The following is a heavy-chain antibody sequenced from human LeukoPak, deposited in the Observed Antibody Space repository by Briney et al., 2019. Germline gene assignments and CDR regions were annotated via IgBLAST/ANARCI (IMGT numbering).Heavy chain of an antibody. CDR2: IYYSGST. CDR1: GGSISSYY. D-gene: IGHD3-3*01. Sequence: SETLSLTCTVSGGSISSYYWSWIRQPPGKGLEWIGYIYYSGSTNYNPSLKSRVTISVDTSKNQFSLKLSSVTAADTAVYYCASSPITIFGVVISYFDYWGQGTLATVSS. CDR3: ASSPITIFGVVISYFDY. J-gene: IGHJ4*02. V-gene: IGHV4-59*01.